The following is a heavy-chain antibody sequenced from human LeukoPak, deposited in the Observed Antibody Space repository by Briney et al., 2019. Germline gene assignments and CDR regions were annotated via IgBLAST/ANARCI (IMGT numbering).Heavy chain of an antibody. CDR3: ARRTVTATFDY. D-gene: IGHD2-21*02. CDR2: IYYSGST. V-gene: IGHV4-31*03. CDR1: GGSISSGGYY. J-gene: IGHJ4*02. Sequence: SETLSLTCTVSGGSISSGGYYWSWIRQHPGKGLEWIGYIYYSGSTYYNPSLKSRVTISVDTSKNQFSLKLSSVTAADTAVYYCARRTVTATFDYWGQGTLVTVSS.